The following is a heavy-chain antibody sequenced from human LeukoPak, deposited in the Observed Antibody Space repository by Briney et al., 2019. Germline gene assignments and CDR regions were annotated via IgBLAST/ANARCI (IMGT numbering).Heavy chain of an antibody. D-gene: IGHD3-22*01. CDR3: ASAYYDSSGLDY. Sequence: GGSLRLSCEGSGFTFSNYWMGWVRQTPGKGLQWVANIKTDGSEKYYVDSVKGRFTISRDNAKNSLYLQMNSLRAEDTALYHCASAYYDSSGLDYWGQGTLVTVSS. J-gene: IGHJ4*02. V-gene: IGHV3-7*03. CDR2: IKTDGSEK. CDR1: GFTFSNYW.